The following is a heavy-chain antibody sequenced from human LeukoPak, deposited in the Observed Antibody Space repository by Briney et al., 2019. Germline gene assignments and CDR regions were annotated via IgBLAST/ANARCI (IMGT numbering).Heavy chain of an antibody. Sequence: PSETLSLTCAVSGGSFSGYYWTWIRQSPGKGLEWIGEMNHSGNNNYKTSLKSRVTISVDTAKNQFSLTVNSVTAADTAVYYCAREAYYGAGSNWFDPWGQGTLVTVSS. D-gene: IGHD3-10*01. V-gene: IGHV4-34*01. J-gene: IGHJ5*02. CDR1: GGSFSGYY. CDR3: AREAYYGAGSNWFDP. CDR2: MNHSGNN.